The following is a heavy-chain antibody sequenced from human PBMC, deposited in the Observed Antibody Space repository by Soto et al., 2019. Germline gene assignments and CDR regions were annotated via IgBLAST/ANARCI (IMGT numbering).Heavy chain of an antibody. V-gene: IGHV1-69*08. D-gene: IGHD5-12*01. CDR3: VRDSPIGSTYSGYDGIDY. Sequence: QVQLVQSGAEVKKPGSSVKVSCKASGGTFSNDIITWVRQAPGQGLEWMGRIIPLLDITNYAQMFQGRVTITADKSTSTAYMELNSLRSEDTAVYYCVRDSPIGSTYSGYDGIDYWGQGTLVTVSS. J-gene: IGHJ4*02. CDR1: GGTFSNDI. CDR2: IIPLLDIT.